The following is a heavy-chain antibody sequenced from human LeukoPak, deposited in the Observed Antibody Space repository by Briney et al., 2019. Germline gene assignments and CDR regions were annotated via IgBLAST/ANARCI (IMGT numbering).Heavy chain of an antibody. Sequence: SVKVSCKASGGTFSSYAIIWVRQAPGQGLEWMGRIIPILGIANYAQKFQGRVTITADKSTSTAYMEPSSLRSEDTAVYYCARGPDYGDYVPLQHWGQGTLVTVSS. CDR1: GGTFSSYA. CDR2: IIPILGIA. V-gene: IGHV1-69*04. D-gene: IGHD4-17*01. J-gene: IGHJ1*01. CDR3: ARGPDYGDYVPLQH.